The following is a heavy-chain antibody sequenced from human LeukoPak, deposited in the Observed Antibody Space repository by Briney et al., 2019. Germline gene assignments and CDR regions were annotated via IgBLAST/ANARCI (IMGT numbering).Heavy chain of an antibody. D-gene: IGHD6-6*01. CDR3: ARGGAARPDY. Sequence: GGSLRLSCAASGFTFSTYGMNWVRQAPGKGLEWVSYISSNSRNIDYAHSVKGRFTISRDNAKNSLYLQMNSLRVEDTAIYYCARGGAARPDYWGQGTLVTVSS. V-gene: IGHV3-48*01. CDR1: GFTFSTYG. J-gene: IGHJ4*02. CDR2: ISSNSRNI.